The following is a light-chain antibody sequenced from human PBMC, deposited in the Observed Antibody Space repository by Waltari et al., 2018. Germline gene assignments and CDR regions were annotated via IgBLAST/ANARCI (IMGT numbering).Light chain of an antibody. J-gene: IGLJ1*01. CDR2: EVS. Sequence: QSALTQPASVSGSPGQSITISCSGTDRGVGAYALVPWYQQHQGQAPHLIIYEVSNRPSGISNRFSASKSGNTASLTISGLQAEDEADYYCSSYTTSSAPGVFGTGTRVTVL. CDR3: SSYTTSSAPGV. CDR1: DRGVGAYAL. V-gene: IGLV2-14*01.